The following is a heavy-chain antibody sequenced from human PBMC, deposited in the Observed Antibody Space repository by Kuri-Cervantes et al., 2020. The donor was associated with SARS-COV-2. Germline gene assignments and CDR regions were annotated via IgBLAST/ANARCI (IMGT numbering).Heavy chain of an antibody. Sequence: SETLSLTCTVSGYSISSGYYWGWIRQPPGKGLEWMGSIYHSGSTYYNPSLKSRVTISVDTSKNQFSLKLSSVTAADTAVYYCASQAAKYCSSTSCYTGVFDYWGQGTLVTVSS. V-gene: IGHV4-38-2*02. CDR1: GYSISSGYY. J-gene: IGHJ4*02. CDR2: IYHSGST. D-gene: IGHD2-2*02. CDR3: ASQAAKYCSSTSCYTGVFDY.